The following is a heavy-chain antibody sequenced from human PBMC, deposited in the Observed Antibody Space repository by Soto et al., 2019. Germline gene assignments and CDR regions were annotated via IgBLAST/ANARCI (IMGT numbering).Heavy chain of an antibody. V-gene: IGHV3-23*01. CDR1: GFTFSSYA. J-gene: IGHJ4*02. D-gene: IGHD6-19*01. CDR3: AKDIGSFIAVAAHFDY. Sequence: PGGSLILSCAASGFTFSSYAMSWVRQAPGKGLEWVSAISGSGGSTYYADSVKGRFTISRDNSKNTLYLQMNSLRAEDTAVYYCAKDIGSFIAVAAHFDYWGQGTLVTVSS. CDR2: ISGSGGST.